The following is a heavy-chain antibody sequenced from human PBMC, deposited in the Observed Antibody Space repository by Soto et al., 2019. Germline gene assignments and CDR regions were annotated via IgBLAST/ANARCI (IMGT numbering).Heavy chain of an antibody. Sequence: ASVKVSCKASGGTFSSYAISWVRQAPGQGLEWMGGIIPIFGTANYAQKFQGRVTITADESTSTAYMELSSLRSEDTAVYYCARDSPRPLRYFDRPSVLCMDVWGQGTTVTVSS. CDR2: IIPIFGTA. J-gene: IGHJ6*02. D-gene: IGHD3-9*01. V-gene: IGHV1-69*13. CDR1: GGTFSSYA. CDR3: ARDSPRPLRYFDRPSVLCMDV.